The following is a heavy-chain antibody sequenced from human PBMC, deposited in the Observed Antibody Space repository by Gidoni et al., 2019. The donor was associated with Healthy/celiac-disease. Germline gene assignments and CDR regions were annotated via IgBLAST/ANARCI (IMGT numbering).Heavy chain of an antibody. D-gene: IGHD6-19*01. J-gene: IGHJ4*02. CDR3: ARVGSVAVADY. CDR2: ISAYNVNT. CDR1: GYTFTSYG. V-gene: IGHV1-18*04. Sequence: QVQLVQSGAEVKKPGASVKVSCKASGYTFTSYGISWVRQAPGQGLEWMGWISAYNVNTNYAQKHQGRVTMTTGTSTSTAYMELRSLGSDDTAVYYCARVGSVAVADYWGQGTLVTVSS.